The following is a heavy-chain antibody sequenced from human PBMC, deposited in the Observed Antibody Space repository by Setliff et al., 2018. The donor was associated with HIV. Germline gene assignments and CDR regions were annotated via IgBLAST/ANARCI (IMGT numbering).Heavy chain of an antibody. CDR2: IYHSGST. J-gene: IGHJ4*02. CDR3: ARPGVGTVSFDY. Sequence: SETMSLTCAVSDYSISSGYYWGWIRQPPGKGLEWIGSIYHSGSTHYNPSLKSRVTISVDTSKNQFSLKLSSVTAADTAVYYCARPGVGTVSFDYWGQGTLVTVSA. CDR1: DYSISSGYY. D-gene: IGHD3-10*01. V-gene: IGHV4-38-2*01.